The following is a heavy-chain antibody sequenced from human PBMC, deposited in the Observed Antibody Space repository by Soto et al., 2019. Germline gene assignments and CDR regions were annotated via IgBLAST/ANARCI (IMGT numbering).Heavy chain of an antibody. D-gene: IGHD6-13*01. J-gene: IGHJ3*02. CDR2: MNPNNDDT. CDR1: GYTFTSYD. Sequence: ASVKVSCKASGYTFTSYDINWVRQATGQGLEWMGWMNPNNDDTGYAQKFQGRVTLTRNTSIGTAYMELSSLTSEDTAVYYCANYGKAEAGAAFHIWGQGTMVTVSS. V-gene: IGHV1-8*01. CDR3: ANYGKAEAGAAFHI.